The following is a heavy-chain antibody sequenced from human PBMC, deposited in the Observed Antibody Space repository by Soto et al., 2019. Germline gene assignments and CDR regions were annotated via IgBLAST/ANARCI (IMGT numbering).Heavy chain of an antibody. Sequence: QLQLQESGPGQVRPSETLSLTCIVSGVSVTSYTWSWVWQPANKGLEWIGRVFSSVSATYNPSLKSRVSISMDTAENRISLKLDSVTAADAGVYFCARDGMTTGDTWGPGTLVTVSS. D-gene: IGHD2-21*02. V-gene: IGHV4-4*07. J-gene: IGHJ4*02. CDR1: GVSVTSYT. CDR3: ARDGMTTGDT. CDR2: VFSSVSA.